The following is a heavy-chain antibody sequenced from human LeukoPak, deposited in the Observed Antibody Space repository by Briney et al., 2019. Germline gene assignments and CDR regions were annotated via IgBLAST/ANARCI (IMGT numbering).Heavy chain of an antibody. CDR3: ARHRGSGSSSIPFDY. Sequence: PSETLSLTCAVSGASIITGSPYWGWIRQSPGKGPEWIGIVYYSGSIYYNPSLKSRVTLSVDTSKNQFSLRLTSVTASDAAVYFCARHRGSGSSSIPFDYWGQGTLVTVSS. CDR2: VYYSGSI. J-gene: IGHJ4*02. CDR1: GASIITGSPY. D-gene: IGHD3-10*01. V-gene: IGHV4-39*01.